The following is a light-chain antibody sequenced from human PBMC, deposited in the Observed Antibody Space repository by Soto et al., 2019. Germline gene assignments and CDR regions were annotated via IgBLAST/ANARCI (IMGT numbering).Light chain of an antibody. CDR3: GTWDSSLTAGV. J-gene: IGLJ2*01. CDR2: NNN. Sequence: QSVLTQPPSVSAAPGQKVTISCSGSSSNIGNNYVSWYQQLPGTAPKLLIYNNNKRPSGIPDRVSGSKSGTSATLGITGLQTGDAADYYCGTWDSSLTAGVFGGGTKLTVL. V-gene: IGLV1-51*01. CDR1: SSNIGNNY.